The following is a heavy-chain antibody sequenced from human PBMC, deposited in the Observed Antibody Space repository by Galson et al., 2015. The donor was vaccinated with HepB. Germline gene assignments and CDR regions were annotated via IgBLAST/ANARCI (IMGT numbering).Heavy chain of an antibody. CDR3: AKDATGKGRYFDWFFDY. J-gene: IGHJ4*02. V-gene: IGHV3-23*01. CDR1: GFTFSSYA. Sequence: SLRLSCAASGFTFSSYAMSWVRQAPGKGLEWVSAISGSGGSTYYADSVRGRFTISRDNSKNTLYLQMNSLRAEDTAVYYCAKDATGKGRYFDWFFDYWGQGTLVTVSS. D-gene: IGHD3-9*01. CDR2: ISGSGGST.